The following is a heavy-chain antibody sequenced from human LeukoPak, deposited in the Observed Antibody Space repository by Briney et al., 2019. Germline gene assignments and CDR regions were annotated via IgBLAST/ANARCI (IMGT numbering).Heavy chain of an antibody. V-gene: IGHV4-39*01. Sequence: NPSETLSLTCTVSGGTISSSSYYWGRIRQPPGKGLEWIGSIYYSGTTYYNPSLKSRVTISVDTSKSQFSLRLTSVTAGDTAVYYCARHVRFLEWLSSYYFDYWGQGTLVTVSS. CDR2: IYYSGTT. CDR1: GGTISSSSYY. D-gene: IGHD3-3*01. CDR3: ARHVRFLEWLSSYYFDY. J-gene: IGHJ4*02.